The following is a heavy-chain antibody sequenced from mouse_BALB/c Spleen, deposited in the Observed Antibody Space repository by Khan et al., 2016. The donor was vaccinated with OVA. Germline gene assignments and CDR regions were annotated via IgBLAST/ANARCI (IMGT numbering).Heavy chain of an antibody. CDR3: ARDWAAWFAY. Sequence: QVQLQPSGPEVVRPGVSVKISCKGSGYTFTDYAMHWVKQSHAKSLEWIGVISTFNGHTTYNQKFKGKATMTVDKSSSTAYMELARLTSEDSASYYGARDWAAWFAYWGQGTLVTVSA. CDR1: GYTFTDYA. D-gene: IGHD4-1*01. CDR2: ISTFNGHT. V-gene: IGHV1S137*01. J-gene: IGHJ3*01.